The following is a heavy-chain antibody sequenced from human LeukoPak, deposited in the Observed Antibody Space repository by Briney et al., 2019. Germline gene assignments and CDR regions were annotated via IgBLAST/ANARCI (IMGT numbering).Heavy chain of an antibody. J-gene: IGHJ6*03. CDR1: GFTLSRHA. CDR3: ARAPVGRWLQFYYYMDV. D-gene: IGHD5-24*01. Sequence: PGGSLRLSCAASGFTLSRHAMNWVRQAPGKGLEWVSSISSSSSYIYYADSVKGRFTISRDNAKNSLYLQMNSLRAEDTAVYYCARAPVGRWLQFYYYMDVWGKGTTVTVSS. V-gene: IGHV3-21*01. CDR2: ISSSSSYI.